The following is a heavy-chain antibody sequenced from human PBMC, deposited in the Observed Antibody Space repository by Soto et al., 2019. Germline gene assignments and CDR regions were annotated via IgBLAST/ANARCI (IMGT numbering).Heavy chain of an antibody. Sequence: QITLKESGPSLVKPTQTLTLTCTFSGFSLSTSGVGVGWIHQPPGKDLEWLELIYWDDDKRYSPYLKRRLTIAKDTSKNQVVLTITNMDPVDTATYYCAHRRDDDEDAFDIWGQGTMVTVSS. J-gene: IGHJ3*02. CDR2: IYWDDDK. D-gene: IGHD3-3*01. CDR3: AHRRDDDEDAFDI. CDR1: GFSLSTSGVG. V-gene: IGHV2-5*02.